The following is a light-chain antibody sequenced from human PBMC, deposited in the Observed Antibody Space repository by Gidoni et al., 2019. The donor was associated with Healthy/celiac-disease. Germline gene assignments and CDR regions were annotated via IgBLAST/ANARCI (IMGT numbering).Light chain of an antibody. J-gene: IGKJ3*01. CDR3: QQYNNWPPT. V-gene: IGKV3-15*01. CDR2: GAS. Sequence: EIVMTQSPATLSVSPGERATRPRRASQSVCRNLPWYQQKPGQAPRLLIDGASTRGTGIPSRFSGSGSGTEFTLTISSLQSEDFAFYYCQQYNNWPPTCGPGTKVEIK. CDR1: QSVCRN.